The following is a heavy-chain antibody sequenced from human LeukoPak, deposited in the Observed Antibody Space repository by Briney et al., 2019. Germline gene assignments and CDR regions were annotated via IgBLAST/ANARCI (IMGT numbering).Heavy chain of an antibody. CDR3: ARGSSGTGVDY. CDR2: IYYSGST. J-gene: IGHJ4*02. Sequence: SETLSLTCTVSGGSISSYYWSWIRQPPGKGLEWIGYIYYSGSTNYNPSLKSRVTISVDTSKNQFSLKLSSVTAADTAVYYCARGSSGTGVDYWGQGTLVTVSS. D-gene: IGHD6-25*01. V-gene: IGHV4-59*12. CDR1: GGSISSYY.